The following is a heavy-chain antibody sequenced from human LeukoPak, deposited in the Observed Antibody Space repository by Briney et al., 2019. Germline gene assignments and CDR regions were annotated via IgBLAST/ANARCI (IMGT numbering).Heavy chain of an antibody. D-gene: IGHD3-16*01. Sequence: PSETLSLTCTVSGGSISSYYWSWIRQPPGKGLEWIGYVYYSGSTNYNPSLKSRVTISVDTSKNQFSLKLSSVTAADTAVYYCARAFVDAFDIWGQGTMVAVSS. J-gene: IGHJ3*02. V-gene: IGHV4-59*01. CDR2: VYYSGST. CDR3: ARAFVDAFDI. CDR1: GGSISSYY.